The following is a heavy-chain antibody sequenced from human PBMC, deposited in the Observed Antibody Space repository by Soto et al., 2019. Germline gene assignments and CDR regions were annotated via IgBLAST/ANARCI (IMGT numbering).Heavy chain of an antibody. Sequence: SGPTLVNPTQTLTLTCSFSGFSLSTSGMHVSWIRQPPGKALEWLARIDWDDDKFYSTSLKTRLTISKDTSKNQVVLTMTNMDPVDTATYYCARIYYDILTGIYYFDYWGQGTLVTVSS. D-gene: IGHD3-9*01. J-gene: IGHJ4*02. V-gene: IGHV2-70*04. CDR3: ARIYYDILTGIYYFDY. CDR2: IDWDDDK. CDR1: GFSLSTSGMH.